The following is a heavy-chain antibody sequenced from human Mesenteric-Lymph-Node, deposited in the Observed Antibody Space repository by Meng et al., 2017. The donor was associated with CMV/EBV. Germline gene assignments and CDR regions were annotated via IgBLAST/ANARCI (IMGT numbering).Heavy chain of an antibody. V-gene: IGHV4-59*01. CDR1: GGSISSYY. CDR3: ARDIVGINYFDY. Sequence: SETLSLTCTVSGGSISSYYWSWIRQPPGKGLEWIGYIYFSGSTNYNPSLKSRVTISVDTSKNQFSLKLSSVTAADTAVYYCARDIVGINYFDYWGQGIPVTVSS. J-gene: IGHJ4*02. D-gene: IGHD1-26*01. CDR2: IYFSGST.